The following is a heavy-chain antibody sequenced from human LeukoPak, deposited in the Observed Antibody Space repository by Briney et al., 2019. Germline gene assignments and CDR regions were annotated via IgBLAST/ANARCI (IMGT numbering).Heavy chain of an antibody. CDR3: ARGTHCGGDCYDY. V-gene: IGHV3-66*01. Sequence: GGSLRLSCAASAFTVSSNYLTWVRQAPGRGLEWVLVIYSGGSTYYADSVQGRFTISRDNSKNTLYLQMNSLRAEDTAVYFCARGTHCGGDCYDYWGQGTLVTVSS. D-gene: IGHD2-21*01. CDR1: AFTVSSNY. CDR2: IYSGGST. J-gene: IGHJ4*02.